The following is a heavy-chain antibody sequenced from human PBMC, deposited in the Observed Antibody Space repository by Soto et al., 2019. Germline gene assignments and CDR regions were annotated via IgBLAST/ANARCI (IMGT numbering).Heavy chain of an antibody. V-gene: IGHV1-46*01. J-gene: IGHJ4*02. CDR1: GYSFTSYY. D-gene: IGHD5-12*01. Sequence: QVQLVQSGAEVKKPGASVKVSCKASGYSFTSYYLHWVRQAPGQGLEWMGVLNPVGGGATYAQKFRGRVTMTRDTSTPTVYMELSSLRSEDTAMYYCARGYSRQPREYWGQGTLVTVSS. CDR2: LNPVGGGA. CDR3: ARGYSRQPREY.